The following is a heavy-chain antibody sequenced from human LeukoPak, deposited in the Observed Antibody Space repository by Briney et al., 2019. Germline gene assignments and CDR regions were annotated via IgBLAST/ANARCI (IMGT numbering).Heavy chain of an antibody. CDR1: GFTFSSYS. J-gene: IGHJ4*02. V-gene: IGHV3-30*18. CDR2: ISYDGSNT. D-gene: IGHD3-10*01. CDR3: AKPYYYGSRSYMDY. Sequence: GGSLRLSCAASGFTFSSYSMHWVRQAPGKGLEWVAVISYDGSNTYYADSVKGRFTISRDNSKNMLYLQMNSLRAEDTAVYYCAKPYYYGSRSYMDYWGQGTLVTVSS.